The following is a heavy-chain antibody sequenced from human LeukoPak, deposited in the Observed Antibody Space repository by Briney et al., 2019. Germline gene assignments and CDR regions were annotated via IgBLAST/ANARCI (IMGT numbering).Heavy chain of an antibody. V-gene: IGHV1-69*04. CDR1: GGTFSSYA. CDR2: IIPILGIA. J-gene: IGHJ6*02. D-gene: IGHD3-16*01. Sequence: ASVKVSCKASGGTFSSYAISWVRQAPGQGLEWMGRIIPILGIANYAQKFQGRVTITADKSTSTAYMELSSLRSEDTAVYYCARGSDDTDPRGGIDYYYYGMDVWGQGTTVTVSS. CDR3: ARGSDDTDPRGGIDYYYYGMDV.